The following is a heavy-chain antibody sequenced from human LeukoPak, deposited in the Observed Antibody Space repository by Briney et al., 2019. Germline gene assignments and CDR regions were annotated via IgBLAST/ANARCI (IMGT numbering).Heavy chain of an antibody. Sequence: GASVKVSCKASGYTFTGYYMHWVRQAPGKGLEWMGGFDPEDGETIYAQKFQGRVTMTEDTSTDTAYMELSSLRSEDTAVYYCATASIGGLSSSWYPGFDPWGQGTLVTVSS. J-gene: IGHJ5*02. V-gene: IGHV1-24*01. CDR3: ATASIGGLSSSWYPGFDP. CDR2: FDPEDGET. CDR1: GYTFTGYY. D-gene: IGHD6-13*01.